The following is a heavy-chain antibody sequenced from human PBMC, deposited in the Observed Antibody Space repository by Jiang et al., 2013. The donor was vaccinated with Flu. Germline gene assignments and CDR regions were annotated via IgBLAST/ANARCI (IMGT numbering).Heavy chain of an antibody. V-gene: IGHV3-48*02. CDR3: AREFYYYDSSGYNPVGMDV. D-gene: IGHD3-22*01. Sequence: SGGGMVQPGGSLRLSCAASGFTFSNYNMNWVRQAPGKGLEWVSYISSRSSTIYYVDSVKGRLTISRDNAKNSLYLQMNSLRDEDTAVYYCAREFYYYDSSGYNPVGMDVWGQGTTVTVSS. CDR1: GFTFSNYN. CDR2: ISSRSSTI. J-gene: IGHJ6*02.